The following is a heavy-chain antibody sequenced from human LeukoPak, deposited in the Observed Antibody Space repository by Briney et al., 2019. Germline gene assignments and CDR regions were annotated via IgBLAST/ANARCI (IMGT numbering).Heavy chain of an antibody. CDR2: IYYSGST. CDR1: GGSISSYY. CDR3: ARHGGRAAAGSWFDY. Sequence: PSETLSLTCTVSGGSISSYYWSWIRQPPGKGLEWIGYIYYSGSTNYNPSLKSRVTISVDTSKNQFSLKLSSVTAADTAVYYCARHGGRAAAGSWFDYWGQGTLVTVSS. D-gene: IGHD6-13*01. J-gene: IGHJ4*02. V-gene: IGHV4-59*08.